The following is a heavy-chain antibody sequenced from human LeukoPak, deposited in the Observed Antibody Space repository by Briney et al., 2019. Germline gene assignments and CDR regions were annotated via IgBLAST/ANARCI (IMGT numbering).Heavy chain of an antibody. Sequence: PGRSLTLSCAASGFIFSSYGMYWVRQPPGKGLEWVANIWSDGSNKYYADSVKGRFTISRDNSKNTLYLQMNSLRAEDTAVYYCARGLFNYDSSGLNYWGQGTLVTVSS. V-gene: IGHV3-33*01. CDR3: ARGLFNYDSSGLNY. D-gene: IGHD3-22*01. J-gene: IGHJ4*02. CDR1: GFIFSSYG. CDR2: IWSDGSNK.